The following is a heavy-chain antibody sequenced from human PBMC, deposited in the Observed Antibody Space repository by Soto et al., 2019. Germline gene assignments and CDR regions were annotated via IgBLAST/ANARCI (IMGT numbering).Heavy chain of an antibody. J-gene: IGHJ5*02. CDR2: IHDSGNT. CDR3: ARNWNGIDP. V-gene: IGHV4-31*03. CDR1: GGSISSGGYH. D-gene: IGHD1-1*01. Sequence: SETLSLTCSVSGGSISSGGYHWNWIRQHPGKGLEWIGYIHDSGNTYYNPSLKSRVSISADTSKNQFSLKLSSVTAADTAMYYCARNWNGIDPWAQGTLVTVSS.